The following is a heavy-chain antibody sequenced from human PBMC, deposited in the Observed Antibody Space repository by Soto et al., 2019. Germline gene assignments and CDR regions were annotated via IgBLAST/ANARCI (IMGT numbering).Heavy chain of an antibody. J-gene: IGHJ4*02. V-gene: IGHV3-9*01. CDR1: GFTFDDYA. CDR3: AKDIGHNYY. Sequence: EVQLVESGGGLVQPGRSLRLSCAASGFTFDDYAMHWVRQAPGKGLEWVSGISWNSGSIGYADSVKGRFTISRDNAKNSLYLPMNSLRAEYTALYYCAKDIGHNYYWGQGTLVTVSS. D-gene: IGHD2-21*01. CDR2: ISWNSGSI.